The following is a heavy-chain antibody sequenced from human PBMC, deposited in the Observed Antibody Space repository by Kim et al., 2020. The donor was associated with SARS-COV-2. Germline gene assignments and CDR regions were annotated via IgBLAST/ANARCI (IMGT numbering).Heavy chain of an antibody. CDR2: IDPSDSYT. Sequence: GESLKISCKGSGYSFTSYWISWVRQMPGKGLEWMGRIDPSDSYTNYSPSFQGHVTISADKSISTAYLQWSSLKASDTAMYYCARLGVGYDISNWFDPWGQGTLVTVSS. D-gene: IGHD3-9*01. CDR1: GYSFTSYW. V-gene: IGHV5-10-1*01. CDR3: ARLGVGYDISNWFDP. J-gene: IGHJ5*02.